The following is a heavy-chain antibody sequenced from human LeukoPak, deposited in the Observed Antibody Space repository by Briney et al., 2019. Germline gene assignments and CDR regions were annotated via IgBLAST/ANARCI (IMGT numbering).Heavy chain of an antibody. CDR3: AKDSVVVAGLVNYFDC. Sequence: GRSLRLSCAASGFTFSSYAMHWVRQAPGKGLEWVAVISYDGSNKYYADSVKGRFTISRDNSKNTLYLQMKSLRAEDTAVYYCAKDSVVVAGLVNYFDCWGQGTLVTVSS. D-gene: IGHD6-19*01. J-gene: IGHJ4*02. CDR1: GFTFSSYA. V-gene: IGHV3-30*04. CDR2: ISYDGSNK.